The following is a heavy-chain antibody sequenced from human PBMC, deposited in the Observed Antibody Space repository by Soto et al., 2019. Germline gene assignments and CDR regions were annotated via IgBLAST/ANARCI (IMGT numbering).Heavy chain of an antibody. V-gene: IGHV4-30-4*01. J-gene: IGHJ5*02. CDR1: GASMSSGDYY. CDR3: ARDVGIVGATDAWWFDP. Sequence: SETLSLTCTVSGASMSSGDYYWSWIRQPPGKGLEWIGYIYYSGSTYYNPSLKSRVTISVDTSKNQFSLKLSSVTAADTAVYYCARDVGIVGATDAWWFDPWGQGTLVTVSS. CDR2: IYYSGST. D-gene: IGHD1-26*01.